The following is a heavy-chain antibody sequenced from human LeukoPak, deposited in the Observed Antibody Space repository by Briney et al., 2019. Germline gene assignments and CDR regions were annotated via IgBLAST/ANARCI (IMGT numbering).Heavy chain of an antibody. CDR2: ISGSSGST. J-gene: IGHJ4*02. CDR3: AKGVSGSYILGYFDY. D-gene: IGHD1-26*01. Sequence: GGSLRLSCAASGFTFSSYAMSWVRQAPGKGLEWVSAISGSSGSTYYADSVKGRFTISRDNSKNTLYLQMNSLRAEDTAVYYCAKGVSGSYILGYFDYWGQGTLVTVSS. V-gene: IGHV3-23*01. CDR1: GFTFSSYA.